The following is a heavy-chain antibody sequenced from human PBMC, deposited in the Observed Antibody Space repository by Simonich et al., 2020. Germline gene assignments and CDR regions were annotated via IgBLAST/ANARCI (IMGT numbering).Heavy chain of an antibody. V-gene: IGHV4-34*01. CDR2: INHRGST. CDR3: ARGLIGGSYYY. Sequence: QVQLQQWGAGLLKHSETLSLTCAVYGGSFSGYYWSWIRQPPGKGLEWIGEINHRGSTNYNPSLKSRVTISVDTSKNQFSLKLSSVTAADTAVYYCARGLIGGSYYYWGQGTLVTVSS. J-gene: IGHJ4*02. CDR1: GGSFSGYY. D-gene: IGHD1-26*01.